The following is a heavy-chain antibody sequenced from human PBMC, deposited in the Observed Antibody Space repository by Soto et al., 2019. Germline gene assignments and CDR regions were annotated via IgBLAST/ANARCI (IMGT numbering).Heavy chain of an antibody. V-gene: IGHV1-2*04. CDR2: INPNSGGT. J-gene: IGHJ4*02. Sequence: ASVKVSCKTSGYTFSDFYMHWVRQAPGQGLEWMGWINPNSGGTKYAQNLQGWVTMTRDTSISTAYMELSRLRSVDTAVYYFATSRTSIAVASETEYYFDYWGQGTLVTVSS. CDR1: GYTFSDFY. CDR3: ATSRTSIAVASETEYYFDY. D-gene: IGHD6-19*01.